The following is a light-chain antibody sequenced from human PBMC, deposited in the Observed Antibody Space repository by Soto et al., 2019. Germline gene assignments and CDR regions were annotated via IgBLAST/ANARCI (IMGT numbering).Light chain of an antibody. CDR1: QSVGNY. CDR2: DAS. CDR3: QQYNNWPPPYT. J-gene: IGKJ2*01. Sequence: EIVLTQSPATLSLSPGGRATLSCRTSQSVGNYLAWYQLKPGQAPRLLIFDASNRATDIPARFSGTGSGTDFTLTISSLEPEDFAVYYCQQYNNWPPPYTFGQGTKLEIK. V-gene: IGKV3-11*01.